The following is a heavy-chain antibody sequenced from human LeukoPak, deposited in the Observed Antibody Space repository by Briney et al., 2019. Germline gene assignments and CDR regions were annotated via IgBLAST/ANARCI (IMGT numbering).Heavy chain of an antibody. CDR3: AASSSYYFDY. Sequence: PETLSLTCTVSSGSISSYYWSWIRQPPGKGLEWIGYIYYSGSTNYSPSLKSRVTMSVDTSKNQFSLKLSSVTAADTAVYYCAASSSYYFDYWGQGTLFTVSS. J-gene: IGHJ4*02. V-gene: IGHV4-59*08. D-gene: IGHD6-13*01. CDR2: IYYSGST. CDR1: SGSISSYY.